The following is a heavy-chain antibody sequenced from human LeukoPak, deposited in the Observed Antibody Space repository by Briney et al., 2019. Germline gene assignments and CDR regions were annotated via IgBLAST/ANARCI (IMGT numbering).Heavy chain of an antibody. CDR3: AREGAQLAYPLGY. D-gene: IGHD2-2*01. Sequence: ASVKVSCKASGYTFTSYDINWVRQAPGQGLEWMGIINPSCGSTSCAQKFQGRVTMTRDTSTSTVYMELSSLRSEDTAVYYCAREGAQLAYPLGYWGQGTLVTVSS. J-gene: IGHJ4*02. CDR1: GYTFTSYD. CDR2: INPSCGST. V-gene: IGHV1-46*01.